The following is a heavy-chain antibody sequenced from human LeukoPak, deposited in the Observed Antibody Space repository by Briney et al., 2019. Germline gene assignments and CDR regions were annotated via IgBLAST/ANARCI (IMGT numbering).Heavy chain of an antibody. Sequence: SETLSLTXTVSGGSISSSSYYWGWIRQPPGKGLEWIGSIYYSGSTYYNPSLKSRVTISVDTSKNQFSLKLSSVTAADTAVYYCASLSTLDYWGQGTLVTVSS. CDR3: ASLSTLDY. J-gene: IGHJ4*02. V-gene: IGHV4-39*01. CDR1: GGSISSSSYY. CDR2: IYYSGST.